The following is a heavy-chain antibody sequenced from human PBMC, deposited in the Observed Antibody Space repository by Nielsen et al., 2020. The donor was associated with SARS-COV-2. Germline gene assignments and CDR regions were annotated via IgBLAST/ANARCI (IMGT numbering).Heavy chain of an antibody. V-gene: IGHV3-30*02. CDR1: GFTFSSYG. Sequence: GGSLRLSCAASGFTFSSYGMHWVRQAPGKGLEWVAVIWYDGSNKYYADSVKGRFTISRDNSKNTLYLQMNSLRAEDTAVYYYAKASIFGVVILLQDYYMDVWGKGTTVTVSS. CDR3: AKASIFGVVILLQDYYMDV. D-gene: IGHD3-3*01. J-gene: IGHJ6*03. CDR2: IWYDGSNK.